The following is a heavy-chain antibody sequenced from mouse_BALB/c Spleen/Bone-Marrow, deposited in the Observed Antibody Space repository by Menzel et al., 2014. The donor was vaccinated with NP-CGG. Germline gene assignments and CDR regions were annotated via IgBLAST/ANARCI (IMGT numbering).Heavy chain of an antibody. CDR2: IHPNSGNT. CDR3: ARHHRYAYYFDY. V-gene: IGHV1S130*01. Sequence: QVQLQQPGSVLVRPGASVKLSCKASGYTFTNSWIHWAKQRPGQGLEWIGEIHPNSGNTNFNEKFKVKATLTVDTSSSTAYVDLSGLTAEDSAVYYCARHHRYAYYFDYWGQGTTLTVSP. D-gene: IGHD2-14*01. CDR1: GYTFTNSW. J-gene: IGHJ2*01.